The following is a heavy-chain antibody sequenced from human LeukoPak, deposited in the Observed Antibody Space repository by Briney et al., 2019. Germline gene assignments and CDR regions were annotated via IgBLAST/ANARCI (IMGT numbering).Heavy chain of an antibody. CDR2: TSGSGGST. D-gene: IGHD4-17*01. J-gene: IGHJ4*02. CDR1: GFTFSRYV. Sequence: PGGSLRLSCAASGFTFSRYVMSWVRQAPGKGLEWVSATSGSGGSTYYADSVKGRFTISRDNSKNTLYLQMSSLRAEDTAVYYCAKAHDYGDPVGGGNFDFWGQGTLVTVSS. CDR3: AKAHDYGDPVGGGNFDF. V-gene: IGHV3-23*01.